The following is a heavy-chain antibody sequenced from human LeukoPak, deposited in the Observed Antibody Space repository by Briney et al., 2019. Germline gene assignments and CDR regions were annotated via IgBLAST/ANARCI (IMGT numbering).Heavy chain of an antibody. J-gene: IGHJ4*02. V-gene: IGHV4-30-2*01. Sequence: SETLSLTCTVSGGSISSGGYYWSWIRQPPGKGLGWIGFIQDGGSTSYNSSLKSRVAISVDRSKNQFSLTLSSVTAADTAVYYCAREGGTPESYYYGSGSYYSDFIGYWGQGTLVTVSS. CDR1: GGSISSGGYY. CDR2: IQDGGST. CDR3: AREGGTPESYYYGSGSYYSDFIGY. D-gene: IGHD3-10*01.